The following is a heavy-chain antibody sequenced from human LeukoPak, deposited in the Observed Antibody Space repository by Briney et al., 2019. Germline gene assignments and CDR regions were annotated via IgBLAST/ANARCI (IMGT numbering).Heavy chain of an antibody. CDR1: GFTFDDYA. CDR2: ISWNSGGI. Sequence: PGGSLRLSCAASGFTFDDYAMHWVRQAPGKGLEWVSGISWNSGGIGYADSVKGRFTISRDNAKNSLYLQMNSLRAEDTALYYCARETGKGAFDYWGQGTLVTVSS. D-gene: IGHD3-9*01. CDR3: ARETGKGAFDY. J-gene: IGHJ4*02. V-gene: IGHV3-9*01.